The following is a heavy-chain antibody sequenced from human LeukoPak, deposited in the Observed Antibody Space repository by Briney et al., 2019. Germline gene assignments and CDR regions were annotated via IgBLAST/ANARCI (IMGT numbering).Heavy chain of an antibody. CDR1: GGSFSGYY. J-gene: IGHJ4*02. CDR2: INHSGST. D-gene: IGHD4-17*01. CDR3: ARGLVNYDYGDYVGQVGVYFDY. Sequence: SETLSLTCAVYGGSFSGYYWSWIRQPPGKGLEWIGEINHSGSTNYNQSLKSRVTISVDTSKNQFSLKLSSVTAADTAVYYCARGLVNYDYGDYVGQVGVYFDYWGQGTLVTVSS. V-gene: IGHV4-34*01.